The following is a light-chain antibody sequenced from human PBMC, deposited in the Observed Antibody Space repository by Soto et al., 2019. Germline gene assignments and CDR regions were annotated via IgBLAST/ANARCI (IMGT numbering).Light chain of an antibody. CDR1: QSVNNY. Sequence: EIVLTQSPDTLSLSPGERATLSCRASQSVNNYLAWYQQVHGQAPRLLIYDASKRATGIPARFSGSGSGTDFTLTISSLEPEDSATYFCQQANSFPLTFGQGTRLDLK. CDR3: QQANSFPLT. J-gene: IGKJ5*01. CDR2: DAS. V-gene: IGKV3-11*01.